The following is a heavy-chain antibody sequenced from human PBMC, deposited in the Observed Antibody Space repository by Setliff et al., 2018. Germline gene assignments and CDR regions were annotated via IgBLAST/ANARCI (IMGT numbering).Heavy chain of an antibody. Sequence: ASVKVSCKASGYTFAGYYMHWVRQTPGQGLEWMGWINPISGGANYAQKFQGRVTMTTDTSTRTASMELRSLTSDDTAVYFCALSSLSICTGGNCPNVFDVWGQGTSVTVSS. J-gene: IGHJ3*01. CDR3: ALSSLSICTGGNCPNVFDV. CDR2: INPISGGA. V-gene: IGHV1-2*02. D-gene: IGHD2-15*01. CDR1: GYTFAGYY.